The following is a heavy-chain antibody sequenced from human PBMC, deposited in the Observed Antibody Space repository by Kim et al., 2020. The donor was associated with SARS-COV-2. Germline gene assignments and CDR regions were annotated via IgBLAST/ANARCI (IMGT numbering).Heavy chain of an antibody. CDR2: IIPIFGTA. CDR3: ARERADNQYYYDSSGYSTSFDY. J-gene: IGHJ4*02. CDR1: GGTFSSYA. V-gene: IGHV1-69*13. D-gene: IGHD3-22*01. Sequence: SVKVSCKASGGTFSSYAISWVRQAPGQGLEWMGGIIPIFGTANYAQKFQGRVTITADESTSTAYMELSSLRSEDTAVYYCARERADNQYYYDSSGYSTSFDYWGQGTLVTVSS.